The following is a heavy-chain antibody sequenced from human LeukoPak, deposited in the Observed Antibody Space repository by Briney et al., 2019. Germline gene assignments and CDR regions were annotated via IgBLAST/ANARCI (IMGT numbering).Heavy chain of an antibody. CDR3: ARGIIASPFDY. V-gene: IGHV1-8*01. D-gene: IGHD3-10*01. CDR1: GYTFTSSD. J-gene: IGHJ4*02. Sequence: ASVKVSCKASGYTFTSSDINWVRQATGQRLEERGWMNPNSGNTGYAQKFQARVTMTRNTSISTAYMELSSLRSEDTAVYYCARGIIASPFDYWGQGTLVTVSS. CDR2: MNPNSGNT.